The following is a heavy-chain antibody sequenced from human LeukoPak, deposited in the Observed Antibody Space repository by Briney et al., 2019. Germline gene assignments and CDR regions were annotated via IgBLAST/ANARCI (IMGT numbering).Heavy chain of an antibody. J-gene: IGHJ5*02. CDR1: GGSFSGYY. Sequence: SETLSLTCAVYGGSFSGYYWSWIRQPPGKGVECIWEINHRGSTNYNPSLKSRVTISVDTSQNQFSVKLGSVTAADTGVYYCARGDISSERAALGSSGSYYKAGSPGAAGFDPWGQGTLVTVSS. V-gene: IGHV4-34*01. D-gene: IGHD3-10*01. CDR3: ARGDISSERAALGSSGSYYKAGSPGAAGFDP. CDR2: INHRGST.